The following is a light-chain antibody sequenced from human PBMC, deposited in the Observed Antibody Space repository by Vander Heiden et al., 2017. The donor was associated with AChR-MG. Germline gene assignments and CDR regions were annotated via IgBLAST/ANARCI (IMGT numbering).Light chain of an antibody. Sequence: DIQMTQSPSSLSASLGDRVTITCRASQSISYYLHWYQQKPGKAPKLLIYTASSLLSGVPSRFSGSGSGTDFTLTVSSLQPEDFATYYCQQSDSSPFTFGHGTKVDMK. CDR1: QSISYY. CDR3: QQSDSSPFT. V-gene: IGKV1-39*01. J-gene: IGKJ3*01. CDR2: TAS.